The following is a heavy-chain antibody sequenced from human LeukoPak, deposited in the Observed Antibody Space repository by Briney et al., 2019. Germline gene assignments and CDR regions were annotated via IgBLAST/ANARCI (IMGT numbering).Heavy chain of an antibody. Sequence: GGSLRLSCAASGFTVSSNYMSWVRQAPGKGLEWVSVIYSGGSTYYADSVKGRFTISRDNSKNTLYLQMNRLRAEDTAVYYCARVVFGYCSSTSCYEGVNWFDPWGQGTLVTVSS. CDR2: IYSGGST. V-gene: IGHV3-66*01. D-gene: IGHD2-2*01. J-gene: IGHJ5*02. CDR3: ARVVFGYCSSTSCYEGVNWFDP. CDR1: GFTVSSNY.